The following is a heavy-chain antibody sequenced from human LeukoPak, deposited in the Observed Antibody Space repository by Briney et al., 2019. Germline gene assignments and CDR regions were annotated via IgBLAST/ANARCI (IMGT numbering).Heavy chain of an antibody. V-gene: IGHV4-61*02. CDR1: GGSISSGGYF. Sequence: SETLSLTCTVSGGSISSGGYFWSWIRQPVGKGLEWIGRIYNAGSTNYNPSLKSRVTISVDTSKNQLSLKLSSVTAADTAVYYCARNKGRYGSGRVHFDPWGQGTLVTVSS. CDR2: IYNAGST. D-gene: IGHD3-10*01. J-gene: IGHJ5*02. CDR3: ARNKGRYGSGRVHFDP.